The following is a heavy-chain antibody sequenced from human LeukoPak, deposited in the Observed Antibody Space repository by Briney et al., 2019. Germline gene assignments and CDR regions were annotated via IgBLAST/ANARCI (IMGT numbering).Heavy chain of an antibody. Sequence: SETLSLTCTVSGDSISSYYWSWIRQPAGKGLEWIGRISTSGGTNYNHSLTSRVTISVDKSKNHFSLKVNSVTAADTAVYYCASAPIGSHAEYWGQGILVTVSS. J-gene: IGHJ4*02. CDR3: ASAPIGSHAEY. D-gene: IGHD1-26*01. V-gene: IGHV4-4*07. CDR1: GDSISSYY. CDR2: ISTSGGT.